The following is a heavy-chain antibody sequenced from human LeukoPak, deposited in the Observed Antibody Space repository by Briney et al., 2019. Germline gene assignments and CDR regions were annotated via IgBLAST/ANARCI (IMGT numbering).Heavy chain of an antibody. Sequence: GGSLRLSCVASGFTFSRYWMHWVRQAPGKGLMWVSRMDTDGSRTDYADSVKGRFTFSRDNAKNTLYLQMNSLGAEDTAVYSCASDFGGSDDYWGQGTLVTVSS. J-gene: IGHJ4*02. D-gene: IGHD2-15*01. CDR1: GFTFSRYW. V-gene: IGHV3-74*01. CDR2: MDTDGSRT. CDR3: ASDFGGSDDY.